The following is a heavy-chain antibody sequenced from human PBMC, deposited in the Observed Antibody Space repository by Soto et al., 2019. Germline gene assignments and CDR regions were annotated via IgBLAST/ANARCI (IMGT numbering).Heavy chain of an antibody. Sequence: SVKVSCKASGGTFSSYSISWVRQAPGQGLEWMGGIIPIFGTANYAQKFQGRVTITADESTSTAYMELSSLRSEDTAVYYCVRSCGGDCFDYWGQGTLVTVSS. D-gene: IGHD2-21*01. V-gene: IGHV1-69*13. CDR2: IIPIFGTA. CDR1: GGTFSSYS. CDR3: VRSCGGDCFDY. J-gene: IGHJ4*02.